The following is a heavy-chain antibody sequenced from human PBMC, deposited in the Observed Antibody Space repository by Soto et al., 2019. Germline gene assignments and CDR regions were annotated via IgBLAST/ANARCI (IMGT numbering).Heavy chain of an antibody. D-gene: IGHD3-10*01. Sequence: GGSLRLSCAASGFTFSSYGMHWVRQAPGKGLEWVAVISYDGSNKYYADSVKGRFTISRDNSKNTLYLQMNSLRAEDTAVYYCAKGDGSGSYFGVTDYYYYGMDVWGQGTTVTVSS. CDR1: GFTFSSYG. V-gene: IGHV3-30*18. CDR3: AKGDGSGSYFGVTDYYYYGMDV. CDR2: ISYDGSNK. J-gene: IGHJ6*02.